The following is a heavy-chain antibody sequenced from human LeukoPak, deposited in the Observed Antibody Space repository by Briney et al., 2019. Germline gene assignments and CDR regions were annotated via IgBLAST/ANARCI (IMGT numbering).Heavy chain of an antibody. CDR3: ARETGAAAGWYNWFDP. CDR1: GGSISSGDYY. Sequence: SQALSLTCTVSGGSISSGDYYWSWIRQPPGKGLEWIGYIYYSGSTYYNPSLKSRVTISVDTSKNQFSLKLSSVTAADTAVYYCARETGAAAGWYNWFDPWGQGTLVTVSS. J-gene: IGHJ5*02. V-gene: IGHV4-30-4*01. D-gene: IGHD6-13*01. CDR2: IYYSGST.